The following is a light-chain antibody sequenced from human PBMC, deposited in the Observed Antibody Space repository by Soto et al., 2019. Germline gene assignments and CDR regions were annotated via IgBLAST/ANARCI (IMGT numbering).Light chain of an antibody. CDR3: HQYNNWTTWT. CDR1: NGVRST. J-gene: IGKJ1*01. V-gene: IGKV3-15*01. CDR2: GAS. Sequence: EIVRAQSPATMSVSPGAIATLSCRACNGVRSTLAWYQPKAGQAPWRPFYGASPTATGSPARFSGSGSGNEFPLTIGGLQSEDFGVYYCHQYNNWTTWTFGKGTKV.